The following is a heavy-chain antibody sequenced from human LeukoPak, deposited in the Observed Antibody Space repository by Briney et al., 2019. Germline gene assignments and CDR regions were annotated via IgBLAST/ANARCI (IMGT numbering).Heavy chain of an antibody. Sequence: PSETLSLTCTVSGGSISSYYWSWIRQPPGKGLEWIGYIYNSGSTNYNPSLKSRVTISVDTSKNQFSLKLSSVTAADTAVYYCARGEYYYDSSGLPDAFDIWGQGTMVTVSS. CDR1: GGSISSYY. CDR2: IYNSGST. V-gene: IGHV4-59*01. D-gene: IGHD3-22*01. CDR3: ARGEYYYDSSGLPDAFDI. J-gene: IGHJ3*02.